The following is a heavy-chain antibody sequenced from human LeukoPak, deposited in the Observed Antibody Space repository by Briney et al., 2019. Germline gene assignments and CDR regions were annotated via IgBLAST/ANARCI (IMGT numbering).Heavy chain of an antibody. D-gene: IGHD4-23*01. V-gene: IGHV7-4-1*02. CDR3: ARWGYDYGGNSMYYFDY. CDR2: INTNTGNP. Sequence: LWASVKVSCKASGYTFTSYAMNWVRQAPGQGLEWMGWINTNTGNPTYAQGFTGRFVFSLDTSVSTAYLQISSLKAEDTAVYYCARWGYDYGGNSMYYFDYWGQGTLVTVSS. CDR1: GYTFTSYA. J-gene: IGHJ4*02.